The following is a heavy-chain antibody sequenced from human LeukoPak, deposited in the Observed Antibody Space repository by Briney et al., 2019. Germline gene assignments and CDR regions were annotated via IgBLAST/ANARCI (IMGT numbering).Heavy chain of an antibody. CDR3: ARDANRVGATGASDI. J-gene: IGHJ3*02. Sequence: PAGGSLRLSCAASRFTFSNYWMSWVRQAPGKGLEGLPNIKPDGNEKNYVDSVRGRFTISRDNAKNSLHLQMDSLRAEDTAVYYCARDANRVGATGASDIWGQGTMVTVSS. CDR1: RFTFSNYW. CDR2: IKPDGNEK. V-gene: IGHV3-7*01. D-gene: IGHD1-26*01.